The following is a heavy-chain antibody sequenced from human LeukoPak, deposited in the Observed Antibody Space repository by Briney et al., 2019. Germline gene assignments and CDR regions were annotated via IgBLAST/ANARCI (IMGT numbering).Heavy chain of an antibody. CDR1: GFTFSDYY. J-gene: IGHJ3*02. CDR2: ISSSGSTI. CDR3: ARDGYYYDSSGYYYDGAGMGAFDI. V-gene: IGHV3-11*01. D-gene: IGHD3-22*01. Sequence: GGSLRLSCAASGFTFSDYYMSWIRQAPGKGLEWVSYISSSGSTIYYADSVKGRFTISRDNAKNSLYLQMNSLRAEDTAVYYCARDGYYYDSSGYYYDGAGMGAFDIWGQGTMVTVSS.